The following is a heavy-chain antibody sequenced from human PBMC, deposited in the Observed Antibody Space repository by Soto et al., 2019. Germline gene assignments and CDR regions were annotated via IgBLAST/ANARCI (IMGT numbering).Heavy chain of an antibody. CDR2: IYYSGST. D-gene: IGHD1-26*01. Sequence: KPXGTLSLTCTVSGGSISSGGYYWSWIRQHPGKGLEWIGYIYYSGSTYYNPSLKSRVTISVDTSKNQFSLKLSSVTAADTAVYYCARDSGSYNWFDPWGQGTLVTVSS. V-gene: IGHV4-31*03. CDR1: GGSISSGGYY. J-gene: IGHJ5*02. CDR3: ARDSGSYNWFDP.